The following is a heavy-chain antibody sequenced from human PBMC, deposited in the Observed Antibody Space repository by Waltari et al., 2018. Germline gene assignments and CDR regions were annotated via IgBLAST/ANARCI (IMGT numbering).Heavy chain of an antibody. D-gene: IGHD3-10*01. CDR1: GGSISSYY. CDR2: IYYSGST. V-gene: IGHV4-59*13. CDR3: ARYYGSGSYYVTGWFDP. J-gene: IGHJ5*02. Sequence: QVQLQESGPGLVKPSETLSLTCTVSGGSISSYYWSWIRQPPGKGLEWIGYIYYSGSTNYNPSLKSRVTISVDTSKNQFSLKLSSVTAADTAVYYCARYYGSGSYYVTGWFDPWGQGTLVTVSS.